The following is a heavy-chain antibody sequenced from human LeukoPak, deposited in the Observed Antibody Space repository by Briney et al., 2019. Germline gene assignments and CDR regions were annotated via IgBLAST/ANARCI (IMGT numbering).Heavy chain of an antibody. D-gene: IGHD3-9*01. CDR1: GFTFRSYW. J-gene: IGHJ3*02. CDR3: ARRYFDWFLGAGGSLDI. Sequence: QTGGSLRLSCAGSGFTFRSYWMHWVRQAPGKGLEWVANIKQDGSEKYYVDSVKGRFTIPRDNANDSVYLQMNSLRAEDTAVYYCARRYFDWFLGAGGSLDIWGQGTMVTVSS. CDR2: IKQDGSEK. V-gene: IGHV3-7*01.